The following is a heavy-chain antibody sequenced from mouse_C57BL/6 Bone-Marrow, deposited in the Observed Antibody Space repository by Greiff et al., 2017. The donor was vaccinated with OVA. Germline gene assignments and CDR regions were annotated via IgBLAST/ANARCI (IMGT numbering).Heavy chain of an antibody. CDR1: GFTFSSYA. CDR2: ISDGGSYT. CDR3: ARDPFTTVVGYFDV. V-gene: IGHV5-4*01. J-gene: IGHJ1*03. Sequence: EVQLMESGGGLVKPGGSLKLSCAASGFTFSSYAMSWVRQTPEKRLEWVATISDGGSYTYYPDNVKGRFTISRDNAKNNLYLQMSHLKSEDTAMYYCARDPFTTVVGYFDVWGTGTTVTVSS. D-gene: IGHD1-1*01.